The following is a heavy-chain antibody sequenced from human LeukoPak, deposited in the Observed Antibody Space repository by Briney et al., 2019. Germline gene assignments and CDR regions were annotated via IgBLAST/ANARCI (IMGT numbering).Heavy chain of an antibody. D-gene: IGHD2-8*01. V-gene: IGHV3-43*01. CDR2: ISWDGGST. J-gene: IGHJ2*01. CDR3: AKDSNAVGEDWYFDL. CDR1: GFTFDDYT. Sequence: PGGSLRLSCAASGFTFDDYTMHWVRQAPGKGLEWVSLISWDGGSTYYADSVKGRFTISRDNSKNSLYLQMNSLRTEDTALYYCAKDSNAVGEDWYFDLWGRGTLVTVSS.